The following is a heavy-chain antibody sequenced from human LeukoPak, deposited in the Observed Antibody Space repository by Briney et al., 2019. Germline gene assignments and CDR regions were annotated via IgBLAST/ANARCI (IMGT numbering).Heavy chain of an antibody. CDR3: ARHSRSSIFGVVMAVSY. J-gene: IGHJ4*02. CDR2: IYHSGST. CDR1: GYSISSGYY. D-gene: IGHD3-3*01. Sequence: SETLSLTCAVSGYSISSGYYWGWIRQPPGKGLEWIGGIYHSGSTYYNPSLKSRVTISVDTSKNQFSLKLSSVTAADTAVYYCARHSRSSIFGVVMAVSYWGQGTLVTVSS. V-gene: IGHV4-38-2*01.